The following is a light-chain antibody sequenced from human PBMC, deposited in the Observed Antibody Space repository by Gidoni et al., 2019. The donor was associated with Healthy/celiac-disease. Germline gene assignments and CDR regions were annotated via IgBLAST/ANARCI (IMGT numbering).Light chain of an antibody. J-gene: IGKJ1*01. CDR2: AAS. V-gene: IGKV1-27*01. CDR1: QGISNY. CDR3: PKYNSAPPWT. Sequence: DIQMTQSPSSLSASVGDRVTITCRASQGISNYLAWYQQKPGKVPKLLIYAASTLQSGVPSRFRGSGSGTDFTLTLSSLQPEDVATYYCPKYNSAPPWTFGQGTKVDI.